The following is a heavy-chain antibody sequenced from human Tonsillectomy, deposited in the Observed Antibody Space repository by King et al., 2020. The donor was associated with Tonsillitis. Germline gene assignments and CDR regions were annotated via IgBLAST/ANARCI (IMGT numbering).Heavy chain of an antibody. CDR2: TNHTGST. Sequence: VQLQQWGAGLLKPSETLSLTCAVYGGSFSDYYWSWIRQPPGKGLEWIGETNHTGSTNYNPSLKSRVTISVDTSKNQFSLKLSSVTAADTAVYYCASISEGHDHGTCAHYASNRFDPWGQGTLVTVSS. CDR1: GGSFSDYY. V-gene: IGHV4-34*01. J-gene: IGHJ5*02. D-gene: IGHD4/OR15-4a*01. CDR3: ASISEGHDHGTCAHYASNRFDP.